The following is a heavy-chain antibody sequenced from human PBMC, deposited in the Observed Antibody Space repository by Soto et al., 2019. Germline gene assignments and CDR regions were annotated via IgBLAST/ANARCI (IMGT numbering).Heavy chain of an antibody. CDR1: GGTFTTYY. J-gene: IGHJ4*02. CDR2: IDPSGGST. V-gene: IGHV1-46*01. Sequence: ASVKVSCKASGGTFTTYYIHWVRQAPGQGLEWMGMIDPSGGSTTYAQKFQGRITMTSDMSTSTVYMELSSLRSEDTAVYYCARVPYDTTGYYAFWGQGTLVTVSS. CDR3: ARVPYDTTGYYAF. D-gene: IGHD3-22*01.